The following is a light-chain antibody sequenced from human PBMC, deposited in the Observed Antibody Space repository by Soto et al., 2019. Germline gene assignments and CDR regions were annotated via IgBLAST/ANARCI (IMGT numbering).Light chain of an antibody. Sequence: IQFPPYPSPLSASAVSRAAITGRASQDIYMYLAWYQQETGKAPKILIHAASTLQSGVPSRFSGSVSGTDFTLIIRSLQPEEWATYDGQQVYAYKSTCGGGTKVEI. CDR1: QDIYMY. CDR3: QQVYAYKST. CDR2: AAS. V-gene: IGKV1-9*01. J-gene: IGKJ4*01.